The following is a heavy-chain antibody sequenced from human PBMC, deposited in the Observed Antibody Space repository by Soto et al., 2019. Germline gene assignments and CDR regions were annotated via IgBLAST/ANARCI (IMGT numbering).Heavy chain of an antibody. Sequence: EVQLLESGGGLVQPGGSLRLSCAASGFTFSSYAMSWVRQAPGKGLEWVSVISGSGGSTYYADSVKGRFTISRDNSKNTLYLQMNSLRAEDTAVYYCAKVYSSSRIFDYWGQGTLVTVSS. CDR3: AKVYSSSRIFDY. D-gene: IGHD6-13*01. J-gene: IGHJ4*02. CDR1: GFTFSSYA. CDR2: ISGSGGST. V-gene: IGHV3-23*01.